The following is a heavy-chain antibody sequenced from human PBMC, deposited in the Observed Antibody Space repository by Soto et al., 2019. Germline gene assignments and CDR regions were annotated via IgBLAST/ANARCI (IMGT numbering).Heavy chain of an antibody. CDR3: ARWEGTGRGFDC. J-gene: IGHJ4*02. CDR1: GSTFSSYG. V-gene: IGHV3-33*01. Sequence: QVQLVESGGGVVQPGRSLRLSCAASGSTFSSYGMHWVRQAPGKGLEWVALIWFDGSKTDYADSVKGRFTISRDNRRNTLYLQMNSLRVEDTAVYYCARWEGTGRGFDCWGQGTLVTVSS. D-gene: IGHD3-10*01. CDR2: IWFDGSKT.